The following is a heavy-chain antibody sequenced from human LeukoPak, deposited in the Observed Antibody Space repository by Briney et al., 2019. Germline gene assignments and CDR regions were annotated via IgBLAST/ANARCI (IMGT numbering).Heavy chain of an antibody. D-gene: IGHD3-16*01. CDR3: ARVSISLLAVITAHFDS. Sequence: SETLSLTCGLSGGSFSGSYWGWIRQPPGKGLEWIGEINLSGSTNYTSSLTSRVTISMDTSKNQFSLNLRSVTTADTCVYYCARVSISLLAVITAHFDSWGQGTLVAVSS. CDR1: GGSFSGSY. CDR2: INLSGST. V-gene: IGHV4-34*01. J-gene: IGHJ4*02.